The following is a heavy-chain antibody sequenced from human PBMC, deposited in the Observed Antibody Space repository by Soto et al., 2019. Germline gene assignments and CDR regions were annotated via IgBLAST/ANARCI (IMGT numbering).Heavy chain of an antibody. CDR2: INAGNGNT. J-gene: IGHJ5*02. D-gene: IGHD2-2*01. V-gene: IGHV1-3*01. Sequence: ASVKVSCKASGYTFTIYAMHWVRQAPGQRLEWMGWINAGNGNTKYSQKFQGRVTITRDTSASTAYMELSSLRSEDTAVYYCARDDIVVVPAAKRHWFDPWGQGTLVTVSS. CDR3: ARDDIVVVPAAKRHWFDP. CDR1: GYTFTIYA.